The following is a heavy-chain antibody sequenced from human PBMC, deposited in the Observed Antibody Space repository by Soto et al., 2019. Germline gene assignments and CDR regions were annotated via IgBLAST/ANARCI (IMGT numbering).Heavy chain of an antibody. CDR3: ARDEYFGELGGWFDT. CDR1: GGSISGYY. D-gene: IGHD3-10*01. Sequence: KASETLSLTCTVSGGSISGYYWSWIRQPAGKGLEWIGRIYTSGSTNFNPSLKSRVTMSVDTSKNQFSLKLTSVTAADTAVYYCARDEYFGELGGWFDTWGQGTLVTVSS. V-gene: IGHV4-4*07. J-gene: IGHJ5*02. CDR2: IYTSGST.